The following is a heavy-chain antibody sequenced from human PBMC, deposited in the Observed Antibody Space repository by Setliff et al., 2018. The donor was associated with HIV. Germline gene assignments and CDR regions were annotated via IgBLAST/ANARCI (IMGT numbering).Heavy chain of an antibody. J-gene: IGHJ4*02. D-gene: IGHD1-26*01. V-gene: IGHV4-39*07. CDR3: AIRSRLGGSSNYFDS. Sequence: PSETLSLTCTVSGGSIRSTSYYWGWIRQPPGKGLEWIGSIYYSGSTYYNPSLKSRVTISVDLSKKQISLKLSSVTAADTAIYYCAIRSRLGGSSNYFDSWGRGALGTVSS. CDR2: IYYSGST. CDR1: GGSIRSTSYY.